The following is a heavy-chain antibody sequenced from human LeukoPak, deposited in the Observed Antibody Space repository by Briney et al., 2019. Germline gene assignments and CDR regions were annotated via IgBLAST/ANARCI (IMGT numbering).Heavy chain of an antibody. CDR3: ARERDCSGGSCYSA. D-gene: IGHD2-15*01. V-gene: IGHV4-34*01. Sequence: SETLSLTCALCGGSLSGYYWSCMRQPPGEGREWGGEINHSGSTNYNPSRKSRVTISVDTSKNQFSLKLSSVTAADTAVYYCARERDCSGGSCYSAWGQGTLVTVSS. CDR2: INHSGST. J-gene: IGHJ5*02. CDR1: GGSLSGYY.